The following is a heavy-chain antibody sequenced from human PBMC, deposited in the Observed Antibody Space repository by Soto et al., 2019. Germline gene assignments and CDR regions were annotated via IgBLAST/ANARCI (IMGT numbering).Heavy chain of an antibody. CDR2: IYWNDDK. CDR3: AHTSTVTGFGYFDY. CDR1: GFSLSTSGVG. D-gene: IGHD4-17*01. J-gene: IGHJ4*02. V-gene: IGHV2-5*01. Sequence: GSGPYAGEPTQTLTLTCTFSGFSLSTSGVGVGWIRQPPGKALEWLALIYWNDDKRYSPSLKSRLTITKDTSKNQVVLTMTNMDPVDTATYYCAHTSTVTGFGYFDYWGQGTLVTVSS.